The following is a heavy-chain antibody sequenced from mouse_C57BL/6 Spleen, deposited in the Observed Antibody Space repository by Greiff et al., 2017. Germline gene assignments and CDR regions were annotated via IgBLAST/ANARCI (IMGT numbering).Heavy chain of an antibody. CDR3: ASPYDGYFDV. Sequence: VKLQESGAELARPGASVKMSCKASGYTFTSYTMHWVKQRPGQGLEWIGYINPSSGYTKYNQKFKDKATLTADKSSSTAYMQLSSLTSEDSAVYYCASPYDGYFDVWGTGTTVTVSS. J-gene: IGHJ1*03. CDR2: INPSSGYT. D-gene: IGHD2-3*01. V-gene: IGHV1-4*01. CDR1: GYTFTSYT.